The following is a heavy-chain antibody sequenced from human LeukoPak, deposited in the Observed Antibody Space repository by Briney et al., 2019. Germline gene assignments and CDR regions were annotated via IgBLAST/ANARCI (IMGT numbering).Heavy chain of an antibody. V-gene: IGHV3-30*02. D-gene: IGHD3-3*01. CDR1: GFTFSSYG. Sequence: GGSLRLSXAASGFTFSSYGMHWVRQAPGKGLEWVAFVRYDGSNKYYADSVKGRFTISRDNSKNTLCLQMNSLRAEDTAVYYCAKDIYDFWSGSFDYWGQGTLVTVSS. CDR2: VRYDGSNK. CDR3: AKDIYDFWSGSFDY. J-gene: IGHJ4*02.